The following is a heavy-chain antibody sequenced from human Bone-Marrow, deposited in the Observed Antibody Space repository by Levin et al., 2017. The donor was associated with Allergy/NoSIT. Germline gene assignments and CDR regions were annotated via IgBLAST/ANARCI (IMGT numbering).Heavy chain of an antibody. Sequence: ASVKVSCRASGYTFNDYYLHWIRQAPGQGLEWMGRINPDGGGTKFSQKFEGRVTLTRDTSIRTVNLELSSLRSDDTAVYFCARDLVGVDAFDFWGQGTMVIVSS. D-gene: IGHD1-26*01. CDR3: ARDLVGVDAFDF. CDR1: GYTFNDYY. J-gene: IGHJ3*01. CDR2: INPDGGGT. V-gene: IGHV1-2*02.